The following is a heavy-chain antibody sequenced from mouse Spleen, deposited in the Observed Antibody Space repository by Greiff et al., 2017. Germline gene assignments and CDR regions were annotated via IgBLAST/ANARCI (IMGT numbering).Heavy chain of an antibody. CDR3: AREPRSSYLFDY. V-gene: IGHV14-3*02. D-gene: IGHD1-1*01. J-gene: IGHJ2*01. Sequence: VQLQQSGAELVKPGASVKLSCTASGFNIKDTYMHWVKQRPEQGLEWIGRIDPANGNTKYDPKFQGKATITADTSSNTAYLQLSSLTSEDTAVYYCAREPRSSYLFDYWGQGTTLTVSS. CDR1: GFNIKDTY. CDR2: IDPANGNT.